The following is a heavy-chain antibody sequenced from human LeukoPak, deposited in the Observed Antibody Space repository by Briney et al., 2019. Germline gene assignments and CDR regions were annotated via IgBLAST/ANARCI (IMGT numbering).Heavy chain of an antibody. J-gene: IGHJ5*02. CDR2: ISGSGGST. CDR1: GFTFSSYA. V-gene: IGHV3-23*01. CDR3: AKGHGSYYYNWFYP. D-gene: IGHD1-26*01. Sequence: GSLRLSCAASGFTFSSYAMSWVRQAPGKGLEWVSAISGSGGSTYYADSVKGRFTISRDNSKNTLYLQMNSLRAEDTAVYDCAKGHGSYYYNWFYPRGQVTLVTASS.